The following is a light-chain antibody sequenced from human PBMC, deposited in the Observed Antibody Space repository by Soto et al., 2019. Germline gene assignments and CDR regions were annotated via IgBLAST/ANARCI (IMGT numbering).Light chain of an antibody. J-gene: IGKJ1*01. CDR2: GAS. CDR3: QQYGSSPRT. CDR1: QSVSSSY. Sequence: EIVFTQSPGTLSLSPGARASLSCRASQSVSSSYLAWYQQKPGQAPTLLIYGASSRATGIPDRVSGSGSGTDFTLTICRLEPEDFAVYYCQQYGSSPRTFGQGTKVDIK. V-gene: IGKV3-20*01.